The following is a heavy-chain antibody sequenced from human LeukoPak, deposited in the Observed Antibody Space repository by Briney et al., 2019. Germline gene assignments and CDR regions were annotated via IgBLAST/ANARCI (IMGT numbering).Heavy chain of an antibody. CDR1: GFPFSDYA. J-gene: IGHJ3*02. CDR2: IPYDGSNK. CDR3: AKVVFGSYRENAFDI. V-gene: IGHV3-30*04. D-gene: IGHD1-26*01. Sequence: PGGPLTLPCALSGFPFSDYAIHWLRQPPPKELPWVAGIPYDGSNKYYADSVKGRFTISRDNSKNTLYLQMNSLRAEDTAVYYCAKVVFGSYRENAFDIWGQGTMVTVSS.